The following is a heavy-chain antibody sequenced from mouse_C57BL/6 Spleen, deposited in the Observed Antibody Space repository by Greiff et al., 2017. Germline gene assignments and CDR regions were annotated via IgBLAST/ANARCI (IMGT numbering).Heavy chain of an antibody. D-gene: IGHD2-3*01. J-gene: IGHJ4*01. CDR1: GFTFSSYG. CDR3: ARHGDGYYPYAMDY. V-gene: IGHV5-6*01. Sequence: EVKLVESGGDLVKPGGSLKLSCAASGFTFSSYGMSWVRQTPDKRLEWVATISSGGSYTYYPDSVKGRFTISRDNAKNTLYLQMSSLKSEDTAMYYCARHGDGYYPYAMDYWGQGTSVTVSS. CDR2: ISSGGSYT.